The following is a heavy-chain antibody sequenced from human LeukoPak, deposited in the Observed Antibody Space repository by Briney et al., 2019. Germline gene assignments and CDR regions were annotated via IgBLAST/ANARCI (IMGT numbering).Heavy chain of an antibody. CDR2: INPNSGGT. J-gene: IGHJ4*02. CDR3: AREEASSWYGYFDY. D-gene: IGHD6-13*01. V-gene: IGHV1-2*02. CDR1: GYTFTGYY. Sequence: ASVKVSCKASGYTFTGYYMHWVRQAPGQGLEWMGWINPNSGGTNYAQKFQGRVTMTRDTSISTAYMELSRLRSDDTALYHCAREEASSWYGYFDYWGQGTLVTVSS.